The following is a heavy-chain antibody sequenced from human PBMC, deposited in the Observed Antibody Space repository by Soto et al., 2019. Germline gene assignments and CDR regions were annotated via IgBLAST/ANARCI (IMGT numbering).Heavy chain of an antibody. CDR1: GYTFTSYY. CDR3: ARGYCSSTSCYVGTAGHFDY. Sequence: ASVKVSCKASGYTFTSYYMHWVRQAPGQGLEWMGIINPSGGSTSYAQKFQGRVTMTRDTSTSTVYMELSSLRSEDTAVYYCARGYCSSTSCYVGTAGHFDYWGQGTLVTVSS. V-gene: IGHV1-46*03. D-gene: IGHD2-2*01. CDR2: INPSGGST. J-gene: IGHJ4*02.